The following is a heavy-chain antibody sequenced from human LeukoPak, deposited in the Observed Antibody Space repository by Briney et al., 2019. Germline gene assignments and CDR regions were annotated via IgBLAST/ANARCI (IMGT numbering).Heavy chain of an antibody. CDR3: ARGGHNYAAAY. J-gene: IGHJ4*02. CDR1: GGSISSGDYY. Sequence: KSSETLSLTCTVSGGSISSGDYYWSWIRQPPGKGLEWIGYIYYSGSTYYNPSLKSRVTISADTSKNQFSLKVTSMTAADTAVYFCARGGHNYAAAYWGQGTLVTVSS. D-gene: IGHD5-24*01. V-gene: IGHV4-30-4*01. CDR2: IYYSGST.